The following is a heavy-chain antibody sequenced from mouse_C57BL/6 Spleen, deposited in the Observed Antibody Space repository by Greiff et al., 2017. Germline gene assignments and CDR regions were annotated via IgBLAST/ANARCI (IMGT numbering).Heavy chain of an antibody. D-gene: IGHD1-1*01. CDR1: GFTFSSYT. CDR2: ISGGGGNT. Sequence: DVMLVESGGGLVKPGGSLKLSCAASGFTFSSYTMSWVRQTPEKRLEWVATISGGGGNTYYPDSVKGRFTISRDNAKNTLYLQMSSLRSEDTALYYCARFYGSSYGAMDYWGQGTSVTVSS. J-gene: IGHJ4*01. V-gene: IGHV5-9*01. CDR3: ARFYGSSYGAMDY.